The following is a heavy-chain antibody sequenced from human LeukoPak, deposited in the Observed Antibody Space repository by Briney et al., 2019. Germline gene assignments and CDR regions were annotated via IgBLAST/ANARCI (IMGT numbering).Heavy chain of an antibody. CDR3: ASRSSGWYFEF. V-gene: IGHV4-4*02. J-gene: IGHJ4*02. CDR2: IYHSGST. Sequence: SWVRQAPGKGLEWIGEIYHSGSTHYNPSLTSRLTMSVDKSKNQFSLRLTSVTAADTAVYYCASRSSGWYFEFWGRGTLVTVSS. D-gene: IGHD6-19*01.